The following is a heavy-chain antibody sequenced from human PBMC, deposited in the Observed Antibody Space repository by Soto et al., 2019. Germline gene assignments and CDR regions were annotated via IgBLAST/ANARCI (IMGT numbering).Heavy chain of an antibody. Sequence: GSLRLSCAASGFTFSSYAMGWVRQAPGKGLEWVSTISGSGGGTYYADSMKGRFTISRDNSKNTLYLQMYSLRVEDTAVYYCARESDHWGQGTLVTVSS. CDR1: GFTFSSYA. V-gene: IGHV3-23*01. J-gene: IGHJ4*02. CDR3: ARESDH. CDR2: ISGSGGGT.